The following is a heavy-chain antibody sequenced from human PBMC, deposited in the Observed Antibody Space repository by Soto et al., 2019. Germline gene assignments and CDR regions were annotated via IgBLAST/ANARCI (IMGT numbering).Heavy chain of an antibody. Sequence: GSLRLSCAASGFTFSSYGMHWVRQAPGKGLEWVAVIWYDGSNKYYADSVKGRFTISRDNSKNTLYLQMNSLRAEDTAVYYCARDPTYYYGSGSYSGGMDVWGQGTTVTVSS. CDR2: IWYDGSNK. J-gene: IGHJ6*02. CDR3: ARDPTYYYGSGSYSGGMDV. CDR1: GFTFSSYG. D-gene: IGHD3-10*01. V-gene: IGHV3-33*01.